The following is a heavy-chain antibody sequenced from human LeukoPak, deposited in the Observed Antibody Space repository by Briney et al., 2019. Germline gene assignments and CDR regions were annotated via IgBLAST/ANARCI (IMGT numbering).Heavy chain of an antibody. J-gene: IGHJ6*02. Sequence: SETLSLTCTVSGGSISSSSYYWGWIRQPPGKGLEWIGSIYYSGSTYYNPSLKSRVTISVDTPKNQFSLKLSSVTAADTAVYYCASDYCSSTSCYGAKNVWGQGTTVTVSS. CDR3: ASDYCSSTSCYGAKNV. CDR2: IYYSGST. CDR1: GGSISSSSYY. V-gene: IGHV4-39*07. D-gene: IGHD2-2*01.